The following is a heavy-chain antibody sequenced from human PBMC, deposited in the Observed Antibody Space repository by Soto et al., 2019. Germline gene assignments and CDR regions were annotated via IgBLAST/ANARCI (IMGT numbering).Heavy chain of an antibody. Sequence: GSLRLSCSASVFTFSSYGVQWVRQAPGKGLEWVAVIWYDGSNKYYADSVKGRFTISRDNSKNTLYLQMNSLRAEDTAVYYCARDPGYFDYFGQGTLVTVYS. CDR2: IWYDGSNK. J-gene: IGHJ4*02. CDR1: VFTFSSYG. CDR3: ARDPGYFDY. V-gene: IGHV3-33*01.